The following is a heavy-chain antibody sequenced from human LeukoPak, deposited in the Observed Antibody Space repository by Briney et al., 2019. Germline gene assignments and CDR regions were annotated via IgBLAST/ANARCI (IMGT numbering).Heavy chain of an antibody. Sequence: GGSLRLSCAASGFTFSSNTMHWVRQAPGKGLEWVSLISYHENNKYYADSVKGRFTISRDDSKNTLYLQMNSLRADDTAVYYCAREARPDAFDIWGQGTMVTVSS. CDR3: AREARPDAFDI. J-gene: IGHJ3*02. CDR2: ISYHENNK. V-gene: IGHV3-30-3*01. CDR1: GFTFSSNT.